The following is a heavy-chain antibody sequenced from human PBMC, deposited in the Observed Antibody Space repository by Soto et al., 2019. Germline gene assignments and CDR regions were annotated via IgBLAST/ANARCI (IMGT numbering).Heavy chain of an antibody. V-gene: IGHV1-8*01. J-gene: IGHJ5*02. CDR3: ARVWTTVTNWFDP. D-gene: IGHD4-17*01. CDR1: GYTFTSYD. CDR2: MNPNTGNA. Sequence: ASVKVSCKASGYTFTSYDINWVRLVTGQGLEWMGWMNPNTGNAGYAQKFQGRVTMTRSTSISTAYMELSSLGSEDTAVYYCARVWTTVTNWFDPWGQGTLVTVSS.